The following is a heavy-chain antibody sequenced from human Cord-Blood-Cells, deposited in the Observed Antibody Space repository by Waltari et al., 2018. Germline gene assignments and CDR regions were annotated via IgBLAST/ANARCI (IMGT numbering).Heavy chain of an antibody. Sequence: EVQLLESGGGLVQPGGSLRPACAASGFTFSSHAMRWVRQAPGQGLEWVSAISGSGGSTYYADSVKGRFAISRDNSKNTLYLQMNGRRAEDTAVYYCAKDLMVGAAAGTDYWGQGTLVTVSS. V-gene: IGHV3-23*01. CDR2: ISGSGGST. D-gene: IGHD6-13*01. CDR1: GFTFSSHA. J-gene: IGHJ4*02. CDR3: AKDLMVGAAAGTDY.